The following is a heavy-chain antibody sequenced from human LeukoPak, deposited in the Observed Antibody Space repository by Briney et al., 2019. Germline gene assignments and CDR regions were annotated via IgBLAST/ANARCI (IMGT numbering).Heavy chain of an antibody. CDR1: GFTFSSYS. J-gene: IGHJ5*02. D-gene: IGHD2-2*01. CDR2: ISSSSSYI. Sequence: GGSLRLSCAASGFTFSSYSMNWVRQAPGKGLEWVSSISSSSSYIYYADSVKGRFTISRDNAKNSLYLQMNSLRAEDTAVYYCARGWPTAMNWFDPWGQGTLVTVSS. CDR3: ARGWPTAMNWFDP. V-gene: IGHV3-21*01.